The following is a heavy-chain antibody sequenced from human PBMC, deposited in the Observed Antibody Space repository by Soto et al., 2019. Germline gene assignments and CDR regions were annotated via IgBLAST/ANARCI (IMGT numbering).Heavy chain of an antibody. D-gene: IGHD3-10*01. J-gene: IGHJ3*02. Sequence: GGSLRLSCAASGFTFSSYSMNWVRQAPGKGLEWVSSISSSSSYIYYADSVKGRFTISRDNAKNSLYLQMNSLKAEDTAVYYCARSTDDLRGADAFDIWGQGTMVTVSS. CDR2: ISSSSSYI. CDR3: ARSTDDLRGADAFDI. CDR1: GFTFSSYS. V-gene: IGHV3-21*01.